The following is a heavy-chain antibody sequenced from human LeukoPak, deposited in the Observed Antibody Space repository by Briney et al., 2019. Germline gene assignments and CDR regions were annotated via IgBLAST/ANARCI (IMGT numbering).Heavy chain of an antibody. CDR3: ASILGVAVAGDTFDY. J-gene: IGHJ4*02. CDR1: GFTFSDYY. D-gene: IGHD6-19*01. CDR2: ISSSGSTI. V-gene: IGHV3-11*04. Sequence: GGSLRLSCAASGFTFSDYYMSWIRQAPGKGLEWVSYISSSGSTIYYADSVKGRFTISRDNAKNSLYLQMNSLRAEDTAVYYCASILGVAVAGDTFDYWGQGTLVTVSS.